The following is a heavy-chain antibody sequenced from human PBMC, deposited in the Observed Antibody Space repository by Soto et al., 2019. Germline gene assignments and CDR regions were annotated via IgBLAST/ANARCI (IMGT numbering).Heavy chain of an antibody. CDR3: AKDEVGYSYGYGGFDY. D-gene: IGHD5-18*01. CDR1: GFTFSSYG. J-gene: IGHJ4*02. Sequence: QVQLVESGGGVVQPGRSLRLSCAASGFTFSSYGMHWVRQAPGKGLEWVAVISYDGSNKYYADSVKGRFTISRDNSKNTLYLQMNSLRAEDTAVYYCAKDEVGYSYGYGGFDYWGQGTLVTVSS. V-gene: IGHV3-30*18. CDR2: ISYDGSNK.